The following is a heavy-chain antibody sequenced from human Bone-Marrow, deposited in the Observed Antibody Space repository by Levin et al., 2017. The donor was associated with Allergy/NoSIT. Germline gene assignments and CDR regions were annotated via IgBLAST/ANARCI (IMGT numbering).Heavy chain of an antibody. CDR3: ARVAVPSGYSSSWYTAEYCQH. CDR1: GYTFTGYY. V-gene: IGHV1-2*02. D-gene: IGHD6-13*01. Sequence: ASVKVSCKASGYTFTGYYMHWVRQAPGQGLEWMGWINPNSGGTNYAQKFQGRVTMTRDTSISTAYMELSRLRSDDTAVYYCARVAVPSGYSSSWYTAEYCQHWGQGTLVTVSS. J-gene: IGHJ1*01. CDR2: INPNSGGT.